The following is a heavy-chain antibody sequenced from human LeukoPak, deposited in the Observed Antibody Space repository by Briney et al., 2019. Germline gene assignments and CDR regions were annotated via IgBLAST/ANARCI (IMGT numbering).Heavy chain of an antibody. D-gene: IGHD7-27*01. V-gene: IGHV4-61*01. CDR3: ARVTTWGSVLDY. Sequence: SETLSLTCTVSGDSFSSGSYYWSWIRQPPGKGLEWIGYIYYSGSTDYNPSLKSRVTISVDTSKNQFSLKLSSVTAADTAVYYCARVTTWGSVLDYWGQGTLVTVSS. CDR2: IYYSGST. J-gene: IGHJ4*02. CDR1: GDSFSSGSYY.